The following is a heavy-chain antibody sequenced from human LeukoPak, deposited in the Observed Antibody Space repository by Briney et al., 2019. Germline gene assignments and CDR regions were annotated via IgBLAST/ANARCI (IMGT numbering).Heavy chain of an antibody. D-gene: IGHD3-22*01. CDR3: ARGRPDPQNSDYWDY. Sequence: SETLSLTCTISRGSISTYYWSWIRQTPGTTLQWIGNIHYTGRTRYNPSLESRVTMSLDTPKNEFSLRLTSMTAADSAVYYCARGRPDPQNSDYWDYWGQGILVTVSS. J-gene: IGHJ4*02. CDR2: IHYTGRT. CDR1: RGSISTYY. V-gene: IGHV4-59*13.